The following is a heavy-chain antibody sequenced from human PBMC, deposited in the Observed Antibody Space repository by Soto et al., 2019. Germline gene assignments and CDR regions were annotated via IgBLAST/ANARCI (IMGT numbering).Heavy chain of an antibody. CDR3: ARRYSSSSGIDY. D-gene: IGHD6-6*01. V-gene: IGHV4-59*01. CDR2: IYYSGST. CDR1: GGSISSYY. J-gene: IGHJ4*02. Sequence: PSETLSLTCTVSGGSISSYYWSWIRQPPGKGLGWIGYIYYSGSTNYNPSLKSRVTISVDTSKNQFSLKLSSVTAADTAVYYCARRYSSSSGIDYWGQGTLVTVSS.